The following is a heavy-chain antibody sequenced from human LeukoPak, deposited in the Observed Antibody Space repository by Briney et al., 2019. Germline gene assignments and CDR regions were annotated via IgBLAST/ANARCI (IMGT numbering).Heavy chain of an antibody. J-gene: IGHJ4*02. D-gene: IGHD5-18*01. CDR1: GFTFSSYS. Sequence: PGGSLRLSCAASGFTFSSYSMNWVRQAPGKGLEWVSSISSSSSYIYYADSVKGRFTISRDNAKNSLYLQMNSLRAEDTAVYYCARVGYSYGLGAYFDYWGQGTLVTVSS. CDR3: ARVGYSYGLGAYFDY. V-gene: IGHV3-21*01. CDR2: ISSSSSYI.